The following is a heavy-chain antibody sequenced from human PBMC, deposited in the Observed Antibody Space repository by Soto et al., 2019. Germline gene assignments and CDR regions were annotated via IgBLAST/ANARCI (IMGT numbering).Heavy chain of an antibody. D-gene: IGHD3-16*01. J-gene: IGHJ5*02. CDR2: VYYRGNT. CDR3: AAGGFLHWFGP. V-gene: IGHV4-59*01. CDR1: GGSISSNY. Sequence: SETLSLTCTVSGGSISSNYWTWIRQPPGKGLEWIGNVYYRGNTNYNPSLRSRVTISMDTSNNEFSLSLISMTAADTAVYYCAAGGFLHWFGPWGQGTLVTVSS.